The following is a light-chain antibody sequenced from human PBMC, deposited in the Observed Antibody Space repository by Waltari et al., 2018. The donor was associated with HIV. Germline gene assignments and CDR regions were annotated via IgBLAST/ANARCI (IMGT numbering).Light chain of an antibody. V-gene: IGLV2-8*01. Sequence: QSALTPPPSASGSPGQSVTISCTGTSSDVGGYNYVSWYLQRPGKAPKLVVYEVIKRPSGVPDRFSASKSGNTASLTVSGLQAEDEGDYYCCSYAGWSDSWVFGTGTKVTVL. J-gene: IGLJ1*01. CDR1: SSDVGGYNY. CDR2: EVI. CDR3: CSYAGWSDSWV.